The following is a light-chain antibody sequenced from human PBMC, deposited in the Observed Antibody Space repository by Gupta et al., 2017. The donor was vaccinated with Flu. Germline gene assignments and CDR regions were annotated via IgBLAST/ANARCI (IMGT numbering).Light chain of an antibody. CDR2: AAS. CDR3: QQYYRYLTWT. J-gene: IGKJ1*01. Sequence: AIRMTQSPSSFSASTGDRVTITCRASQGISSYLAWYQQKPGKAPKLLIYAASTLQSGVPSRFSGSGSGTDFTLTISCLQSEDFATYYCQQYYRYLTWTLGQGTKVEIK. V-gene: IGKV1-8*01. CDR1: QGISSY.